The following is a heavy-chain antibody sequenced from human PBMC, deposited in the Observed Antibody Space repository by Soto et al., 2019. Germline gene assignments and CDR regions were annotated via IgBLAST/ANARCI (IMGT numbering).Heavy chain of an antibody. CDR3: ARQFDNDSSGYYYAY. CDR2: IIPLFGTA. D-gene: IGHD3-22*01. J-gene: IGHJ4*02. Sequence: QVQLVQSGAEVKKPGSSVKVSCKASGGTFSRNDISWVRQAPGQGLEWMGGIIPLFGTAKYAQKFQGRLSITADESTSTVYMELSSLRSEDTAVYYCARQFDNDSSGYYYAYWGQGTLVTVSS. CDR1: GGTFSRND. V-gene: IGHV1-69*01.